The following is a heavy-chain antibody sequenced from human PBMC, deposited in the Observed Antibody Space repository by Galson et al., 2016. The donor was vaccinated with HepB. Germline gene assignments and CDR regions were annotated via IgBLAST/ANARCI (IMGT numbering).Heavy chain of an antibody. CDR2: IGGTSGRT. D-gene: IGHD3-16*01. J-gene: IGHJ4*02. CDR1: GSTFSIQA. Sequence: SLRLSCAASGSTFSIQAMSWVRQAPGKGLEWVSLIGGTSGRTYYADSVKGRFTISRDKSKNTLYPQMNSLSADDTAVYYCAKRGVWDVHYFDYWGQGTLVTVSS. CDR3: AKRGVWDVHYFDY. V-gene: IGHV3-23*01.